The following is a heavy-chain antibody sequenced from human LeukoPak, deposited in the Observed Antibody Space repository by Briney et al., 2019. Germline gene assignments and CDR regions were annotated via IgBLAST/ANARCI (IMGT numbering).Heavy chain of an antibody. CDR2: INHSGST. Sequence: PSETLSLTCAVYGGSFSGYYWSWIRQPPGKGLEWIGEINHSGSTNYNPSLKSRVTISVDTSKNQFSLKLSSVTAADTAVYYCARRDSIFANFDYWGQGTLVTVSS. J-gene: IGHJ4*02. CDR3: ARRDSIFANFDY. V-gene: IGHV4-34*01. CDR1: GGSFSGYY. D-gene: IGHD2-21*02.